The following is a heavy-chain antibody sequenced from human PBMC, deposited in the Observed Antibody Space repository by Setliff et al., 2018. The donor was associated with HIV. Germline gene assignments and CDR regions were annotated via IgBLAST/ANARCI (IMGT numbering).Heavy chain of an antibody. J-gene: IGHJ3*02. D-gene: IGHD6-6*01. Sequence: SETLSLTCTVSAGSISTYYWSWIRQSPGKGLEWIGYIYHSGHTNFNPSLQSRVTMSMDTTQNQFSLKLSSVTAADTAVYYCARGLDSWSSHVFDMWGQGTMVTVSS. CDR1: AGSISTYY. V-gene: IGHV4-59*12. CDR3: ARGLDSWSSHVFDM. CDR2: IYHSGHT.